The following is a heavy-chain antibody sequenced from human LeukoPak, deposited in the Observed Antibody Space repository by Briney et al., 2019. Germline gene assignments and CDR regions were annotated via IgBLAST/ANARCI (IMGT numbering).Heavy chain of an antibody. CDR1: GFTFSSYG. D-gene: IGHD3-10*01. CDR2: ISYDGSNK. V-gene: IGHV3-30*18. CDR3: VKEHVDRAFTRSFEI. Sequence: GRSLRLSCAASGFTFSSYGMHWVRQAPGKGLEWVAVISYDGSNKYYADSVKGRFTISRDNSKNTLYLQMNSLRAEDTAVYYCVKEHVDRAFTRSFEIWGQGTVVTVSS. J-gene: IGHJ3*02.